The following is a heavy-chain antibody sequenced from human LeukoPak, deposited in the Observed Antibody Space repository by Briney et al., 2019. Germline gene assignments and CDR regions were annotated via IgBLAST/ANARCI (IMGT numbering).Heavy chain of an antibody. CDR2: IYPRDSDT. CDR1: RYTFTSHW. D-gene: IGHD3-10*01. CDR3: ARVEYGSGSYYPDY. V-gene: IGHV5-51*01. Sequence: GESLKISCKGSRYTFTSHWIGWVRQMPGKGLEWMGVIYPRDSDTRYSPSFQGQVSISADKSISTAYLQWSSLKASDTAMYYCARVEYGSGSYYPDYWGQGTLVTVSS. J-gene: IGHJ4*02.